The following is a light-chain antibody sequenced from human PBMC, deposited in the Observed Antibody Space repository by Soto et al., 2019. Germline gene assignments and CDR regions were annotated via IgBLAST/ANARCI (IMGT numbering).Light chain of an antibody. Sequence: EIVMTQSPATLSVSPGERATLSCRASQSVSSNLAWYQQKPGQAPRLLIYGASTRATGIPARFSGSGSGTEVTLTISSLQSEDFAVYYCQQYNNLPITFGQGTRLEIK. CDR1: QSVSSN. V-gene: IGKV3-15*01. CDR2: GAS. J-gene: IGKJ5*01. CDR3: QQYNNLPIT.